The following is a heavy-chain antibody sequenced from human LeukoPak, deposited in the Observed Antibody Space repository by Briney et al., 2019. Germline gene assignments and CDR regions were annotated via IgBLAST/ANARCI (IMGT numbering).Heavy chain of an antibody. D-gene: IGHD2-2*01. CDR2: IYYSGST. CDR3: ARVVVVPAATSQPYYYYGMDV. CDR1: GGSISSSSYY. V-gene: IGHV4-39*07. Sequence: KPSETLSLTCTVSGGSISSSSYYWGWIRQPPGKGLEWIGSIYYSGSTNYNPSLKSRVTISVDTSKNQFSLKLSSVTAADTAVYYCARVVVVPAATSQPYYYYGMDVWGQGTTVTVSS. J-gene: IGHJ6*02.